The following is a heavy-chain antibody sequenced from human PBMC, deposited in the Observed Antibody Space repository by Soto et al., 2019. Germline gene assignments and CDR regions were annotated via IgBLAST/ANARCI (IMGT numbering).Heavy chain of an antibody. CDR1: GGSFSGYY. D-gene: IGHD3-22*01. V-gene: IGHV4-34*01. CDR2: INHRGST. Sequence: SETLSLTCAVYGGSFSGYYWSWIRQPPGKGLEWIGEINHRGSTNSNPSLKSRVTISVDTSKNQFSLKLSSVTAADTAVYYCASIYDSSGYYYGNNWFDPWGQGTLVTVSS. J-gene: IGHJ5*02. CDR3: ASIYDSSGYYYGNNWFDP.